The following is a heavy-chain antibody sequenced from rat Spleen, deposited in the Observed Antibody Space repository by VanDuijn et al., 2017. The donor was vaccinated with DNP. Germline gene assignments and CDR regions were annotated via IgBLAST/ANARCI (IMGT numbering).Heavy chain of an antibody. V-gene: IGHV3-1*01. CDR1: GYSITSNY. CDR2: ISYSGST. Sequence: EVQLQESGPGLVKPSQSLSLTCSVTGYSITSNYWGWIRQFPGNKVEYIGHISYSGSTSYNPSLISRISITRDTSKNQFFLQLNSVTTEDTATYYCASNNYAYWGQGTLVTVSS. J-gene: IGHJ3*01. CDR3: ASNNYAY. D-gene: IGHD1-10*01.